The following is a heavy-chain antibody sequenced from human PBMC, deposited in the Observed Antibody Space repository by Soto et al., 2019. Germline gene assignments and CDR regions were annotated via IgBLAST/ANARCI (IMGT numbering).Heavy chain of an antibody. CDR1: GGSISSSNW. CDR3: ARGGSSYYYGMDV. CDR2: IYHSGST. Sequence: SETLSLTCAVSGGSISSSNWWSWVRQPPGKGLEWIGEIYHSGSTNYNPSLKSRVTISVDKSKNQFSLKLSSVTAADTAVYYCARGGSSYYYGMDVWGQGTTVTVSS. V-gene: IGHV4-4*02. D-gene: IGHD3-16*01. J-gene: IGHJ6*02.